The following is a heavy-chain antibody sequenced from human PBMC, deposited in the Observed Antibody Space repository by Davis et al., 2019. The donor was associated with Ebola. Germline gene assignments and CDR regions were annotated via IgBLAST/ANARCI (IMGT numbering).Heavy chain of an antibody. D-gene: IGHD2-15*01. CDR3: ASGGSHYYIMDV. CDR1: DYTFTNYG. V-gene: IGHV7-4-1*02. Sequence: AASVKVSCKASDYTFTNYGISWVRQAPGQGLEWMGWINTNTGSPMYAQGLTGRYVFSLDTSVNTAYLEINGLKTEDTAVYFCASGGSHYYIMDVWGQGTTVTVSS. J-gene: IGHJ6*02. CDR2: INTNTGSP.